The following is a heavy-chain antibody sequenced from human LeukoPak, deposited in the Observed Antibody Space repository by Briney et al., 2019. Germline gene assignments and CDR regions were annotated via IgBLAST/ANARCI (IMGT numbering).Heavy chain of an antibody. CDR2: VSYDGSNK. J-gene: IGHJ4*02. CDR3: AREEAYSGSYELFDY. CDR1: GFTFSSYA. Sequence: GGSLRLSCAASGFTFSSYAMHRVRQAPGKGLEWVAVVSYDGSNKYYADSVKGRFTISRDNSKNTLYLQMNSLRAEDTAVYYCAREEAYSGSYELFDYWGQGTLVTVSS. D-gene: IGHD1-26*01. V-gene: IGHV3-30-3*01.